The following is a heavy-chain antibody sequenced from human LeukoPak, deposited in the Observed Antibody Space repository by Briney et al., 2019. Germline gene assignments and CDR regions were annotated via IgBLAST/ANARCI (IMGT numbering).Heavy chain of an antibody. V-gene: IGHV4-38-2*02. J-gene: IGHJ4*02. CDR2: IHYSGKT. Sequence: SETLSLTCTVSGYSISSGYYWSWIRQPPGKGLEWIGTIHYSGKTYYNPSLKSRITISIDTSKKQFALKLSSVTAADTAVYYCARDYGDHRVDYWGQGTLVTVSS. CDR3: ARDYGDHRVDY. CDR1: GYSISSGYY. D-gene: IGHD4-17*01.